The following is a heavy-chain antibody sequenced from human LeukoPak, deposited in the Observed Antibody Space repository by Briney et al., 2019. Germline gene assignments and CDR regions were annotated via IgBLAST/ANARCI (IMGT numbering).Heavy chain of an antibody. V-gene: IGHV4-39*07. D-gene: IGHD3-3*01. J-gene: IGHJ3*02. CDR2: IYYSGST. CDR1: GGSISSSSYY. Sequence: PSETLSLTCTVSGGSISSSSYYWGWIRQPPGKGLEWIGSIYYSGSTYYNPSLKSRVTISVDTSKNQFSLKLSSVTAADTAVYYCARDIDLPRPKYYDFWSGYSADAFDIWGQGTMVTVSS. CDR3: ARDIDLPRPKYYDFWSGYSADAFDI.